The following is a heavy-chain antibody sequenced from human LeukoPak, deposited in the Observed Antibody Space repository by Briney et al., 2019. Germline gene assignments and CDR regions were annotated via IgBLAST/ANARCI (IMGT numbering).Heavy chain of an antibody. J-gene: IGHJ5*02. D-gene: IGHD3-22*01. CDR1: GYTFTGYY. V-gene: IGHV1-2*02. CDR3: ARERYYDSSGYLNWFDP. Sequence: ASVKVSCKASGYTFTGYYMHWVRQAPGQGLEWMGWINPSSGGTNYAQKFQGRVAMTRDTSISTAYMELSRLRSDDTAVYYCARERYYDSSGYLNWFDPWGQGTLVTVSS. CDR2: INPSSGGT.